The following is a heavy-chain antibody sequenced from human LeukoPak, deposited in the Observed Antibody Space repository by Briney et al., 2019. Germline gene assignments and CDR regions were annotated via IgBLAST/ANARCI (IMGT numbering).Heavy chain of an antibody. V-gene: IGHV1-69*01. Sequence: ASVKVSCKASGGTFSSYAISWVRQAPGQGLEWMGGIIPIFGTANYAQKFQGRVTITADESTSTAYMELSSLRSEDTAVYYCAREMWTYSGSYSDYWGQGTLVTVSS. CDR2: IIPIFGTA. D-gene: IGHD1-26*01. J-gene: IGHJ4*02. CDR3: AREMWTYSGSYSDY. CDR1: GGTFSSYA.